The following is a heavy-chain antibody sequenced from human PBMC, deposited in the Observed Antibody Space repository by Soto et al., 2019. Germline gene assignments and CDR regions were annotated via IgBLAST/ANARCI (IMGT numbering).Heavy chain of an antibody. CDR1: GFTVSSNY. CDR2: IYRGGST. V-gene: IGHV3-53*01. J-gene: IGHJ4*02. D-gene: IGHD6-13*01. Sequence: QPVGSLRLSCAASGFTVSSNYMSWVRQAPGKGLDWVSVIYRGGSTYYADSVKGRFTISRDNSKNMLYLQMNSLRAEDTAVYYCARSGYSSSWTGYYFDYWGQGTLVTVSS. CDR3: ARSGYSSSWTGYYFDY.